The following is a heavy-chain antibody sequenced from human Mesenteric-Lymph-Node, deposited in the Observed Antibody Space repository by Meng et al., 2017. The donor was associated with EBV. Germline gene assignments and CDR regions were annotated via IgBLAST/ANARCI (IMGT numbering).Heavy chain of an antibody. J-gene: IGHJ4*02. V-gene: IGHV4-4*02. CDR3: AKAEGGTYPPFDS. Sequence: QEEGPGLGKPLETLSPTCAGSGGAISSINWWTWVRQPPGKGLEWIGEIYHSGSTNYNPSLKSRVTISVDKSKNQFSLKLISVTAADTAIYYCAKAEGGTYPPFDSWGQGTLVTVSS. CDR1: GGAISSINW. D-gene: IGHD1-7*01. CDR2: IYHSGST.